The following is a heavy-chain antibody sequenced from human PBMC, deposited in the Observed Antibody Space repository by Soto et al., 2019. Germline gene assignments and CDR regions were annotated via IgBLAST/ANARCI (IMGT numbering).Heavy chain of an antibody. J-gene: IGHJ6*02. CDR2: ISGSGGST. D-gene: IGHD3-22*01. Sequence: EVQLLESGGGLVQPGGSLRLSCAASGFTFSSYAMSWVRQAPGKGLEWVSAISGSGGSTYYADSVKGRFTISRDNSKNTLYLQMNSLRAEDTAVYYCAKDRLKISGYRGPAYYYYGMDVWGQGTTVTVSS. CDR1: GFTFSSYA. V-gene: IGHV3-23*01. CDR3: AKDRLKISGYRGPAYYYYGMDV.